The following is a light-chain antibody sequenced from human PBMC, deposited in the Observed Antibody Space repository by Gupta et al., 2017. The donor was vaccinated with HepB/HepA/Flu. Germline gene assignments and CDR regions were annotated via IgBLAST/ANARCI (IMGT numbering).Light chain of an antibody. V-gene: IGKV3-20*01. CDR1: ESVTSRH. CDR3: QQYGSAPRT. CDR2: GAS. Sequence: EIVLTQSPGTLSLSPGERATLSCRATESVTSRHLAWYQQKPGQAPRLLIYGASNRATGIPDRFSGSGSATDFTLTISRLEPEDFAVYYCQQYGSAPRTFGQGTKVEIK. J-gene: IGKJ1*01.